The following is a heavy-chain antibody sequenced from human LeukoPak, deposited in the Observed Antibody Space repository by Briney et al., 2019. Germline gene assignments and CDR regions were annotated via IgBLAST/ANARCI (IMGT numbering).Heavy chain of an antibody. J-gene: IGHJ4*02. D-gene: IGHD5-18*01. CDR3: ARDAPRGYSCGQLDY. CDR2: ISSSSSYI. V-gene: IGHV3-21*01. Sequence: GGSLRLSCAASGFTFSSYSMNWVRQAPGKGLEWVSSISSSSSYIYYADSVKGRFTISRDNAKNSLYLQMNSLRAEDTAVYYCARDAPRGYSCGQLDYWGQGTLVTVSS. CDR1: GFTFSSYS.